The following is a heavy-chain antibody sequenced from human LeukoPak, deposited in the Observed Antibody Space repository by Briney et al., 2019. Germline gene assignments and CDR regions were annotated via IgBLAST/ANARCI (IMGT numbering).Heavy chain of an antibody. J-gene: IGHJ4*02. CDR1: GFIVSSSY. D-gene: IGHD3-10*01. Sequence: GGSLRLSCAASGFIVSSSYMSWVRQAPGKGLEWVSLIQANENTYYADSVTGRFTISRDNSKNTLYLEMNSLRAEDTAVYYCARDSYSRDWGQGTLVTVSS. CDR2: IQANENT. CDR3: ARDSYSRD. V-gene: IGHV3-53*01.